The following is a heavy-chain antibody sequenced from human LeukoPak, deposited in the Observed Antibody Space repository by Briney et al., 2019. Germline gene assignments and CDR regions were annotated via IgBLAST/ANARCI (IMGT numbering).Heavy chain of an antibody. D-gene: IGHD5-18*01. V-gene: IGHV1-2*02. CDR2: INPNSGGT. J-gene: IGHJ4*02. CDR3: ARDLTLWWDTAMVSTGY. CDR1: GYTFTGYY. Sequence: VASVKVSCKASGYTFTGYYMHWVRQAPGQGLEWMGWINPNSGGTNYAQKFQGRVTMTRDTSISTAYMELSRLRSDDTAVYYCARDLTLWWDTAMVSTGYWGQGTLVTVSS.